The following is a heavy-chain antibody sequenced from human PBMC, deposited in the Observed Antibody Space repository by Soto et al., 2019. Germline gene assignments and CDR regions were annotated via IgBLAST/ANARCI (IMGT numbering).Heavy chain of an antibody. V-gene: IGHV3-23*01. D-gene: IGHD3-9*01. CDR2: ISGRGGTT. CDR1: GFTFAAYA. J-gene: IGHJ6*03. CDR3: AKGIFILTGNSYYYMDV. Sequence: GGSLRLSCAASGFTFAAYAMSWVRQAPGKGLEWVSTISGRGGTTYYTDSVKGRFTISRDNSMNTLFLQMNSLRAEDTAVYYCAKGIFILTGNSYYYMDVWSKGTTVTISS.